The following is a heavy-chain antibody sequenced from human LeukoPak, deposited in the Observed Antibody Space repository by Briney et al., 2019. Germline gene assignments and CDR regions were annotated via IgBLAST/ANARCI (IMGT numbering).Heavy chain of an antibody. CDR3: AIDLMGSSSDYYNYGMDV. J-gene: IGHJ6*02. D-gene: IGHD6-6*01. V-gene: IGHV1-3*01. CDR1: GYAFTNYA. Sequence: GASVKVSCKASGYAFTNYAIQWVRQAPGQRLEWMGWINAGNGNTKYSQKFQGRVTITRDTSASTAYMELSSLRSEDTAVYYCAIDLMGSSSDYYNYGMDVWGQGTTVTVSS. CDR2: INAGNGNT.